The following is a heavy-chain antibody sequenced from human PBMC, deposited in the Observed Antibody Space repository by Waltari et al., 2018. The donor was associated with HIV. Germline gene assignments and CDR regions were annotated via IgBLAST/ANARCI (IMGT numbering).Heavy chain of an antibody. J-gene: IGHJ4*02. V-gene: IGHV3-74*01. CDR3: ASLYNYVWGSPPPFDY. CDR1: GFTFSSYW. CDR2: INCDGSRT. Sequence: EVQLVESGGGLVQPGGSLRLSCAASGFTFSSYWMHWVRQAPGKGLVGVSRINCDGSRTNYADSVKGRVTISRDNAKNTVYLQMNSLRAEDTALYYCASLYNYVWGSPPPFDYWGQGTLVTVAS. D-gene: IGHD3-16*01.